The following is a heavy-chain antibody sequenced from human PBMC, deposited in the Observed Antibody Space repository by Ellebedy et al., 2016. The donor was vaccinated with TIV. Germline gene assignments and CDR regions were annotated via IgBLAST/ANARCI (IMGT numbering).Heavy chain of an antibody. J-gene: IGHJ4*02. CDR3: ARVGYGYDSSGYYSHY. CDR2: ISHDATHK. D-gene: IGHD3-22*01. Sequence: GESLKISCAASGFPFSDYAFNWVRQPPGKGLEWVSIISHDATHKYYADSVKGRFTISRDDSKSTLYLQMNSLRAEDTAVYYCARVGYGYDSSGYYSHYWGQGALVTVSS. V-gene: IGHV3-30*04. CDR1: GFPFSDYA.